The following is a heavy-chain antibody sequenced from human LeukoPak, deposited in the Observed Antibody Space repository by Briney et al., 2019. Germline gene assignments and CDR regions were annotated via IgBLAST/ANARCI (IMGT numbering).Heavy chain of an antibody. J-gene: IGHJ4*02. V-gene: IGHV3-48*04. CDR2: ISDSSNTI. CDR3: ARVIGNYGDSAY. CDR1: GFKFSSFS. Sequence: PGGSLRLSCAASGFKFSSFSMNWVRQAPGKGLEWLSYISDSSNTIYYADSVRGRFTISRDNAKNSLYLQMNSLRAEDTAVYYCARVIGNYGDSAYWGQGTLVTVSS. D-gene: IGHD4-17*01.